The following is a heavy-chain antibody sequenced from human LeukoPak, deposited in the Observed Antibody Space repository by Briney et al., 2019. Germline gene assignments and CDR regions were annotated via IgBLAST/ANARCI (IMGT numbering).Heavy chain of an antibody. CDR2: IFYSGRT. CDR1: GDSIGGSVDY. J-gene: IGHJ4*02. CDR3: ARQAGSGGCLDY. D-gene: IGHD3-10*01. Sequence: PSETLSLTCSVSGDSIGGSVDYWVWIRQPPGKGLEWIGSIFYSGRTYCNPSLKSRVTISVDTSKNQFSLKLTSVTAADTALYYCARQAGSGGCLDYWGQGTLVTVSS. V-gene: IGHV4-39*01.